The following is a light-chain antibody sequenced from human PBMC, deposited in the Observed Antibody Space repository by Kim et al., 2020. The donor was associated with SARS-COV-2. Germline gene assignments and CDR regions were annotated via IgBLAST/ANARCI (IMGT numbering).Light chain of an antibody. V-gene: IGKV4-1*01. J-gene: IGKJ4*01. CDR1: QSVLYSSNNKNY. CDR3: QQYYSTPLT. Sequence: RSTIKCKSSQSVLYSSNNKNYLAWYQQKPGQPPKLLIYWASTRESGVPDRFSGSGSGTDFTLTISSLQAEDVAVYYCQQYYSTPLTFGGGTKVEI. CDR2: WAS.